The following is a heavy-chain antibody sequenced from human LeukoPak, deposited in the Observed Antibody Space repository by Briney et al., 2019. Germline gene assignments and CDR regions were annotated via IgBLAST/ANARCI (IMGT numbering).Heavy chain of an antibody. CDR1: GFTFSSYA. CDR3: ASAGHYYDSSGYYLGY. CDR2: ISGSGGST. D-gene: IGHD3-22*01. Sequence: PGGSLRLSCAASGFTFSSYAMSWVRQAPGKGLEWVSAISGSGGSTYYADSVKGRFTISRDNSKNTLYLQMNSLRAEDTAVYYCASAGHYYDSSGYYLGYWGQGTLVTVSS. J-gene: IGHJ4*02. V-gene: IGHV3-23*01.